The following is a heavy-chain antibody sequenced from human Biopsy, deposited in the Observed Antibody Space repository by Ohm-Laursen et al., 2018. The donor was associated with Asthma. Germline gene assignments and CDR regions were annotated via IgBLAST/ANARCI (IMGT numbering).Heavy chain of an antibody. CDR1: GVAVSRDY. V-gene: IGHV3-53*01. J-gene: IGHJ3*02. Sequence: SLRLSCATPGVAVSRDYKFWVRQAPGKGLEWVSVIYSGGGTYYADSVQGRVTISRDNSKHTLSLQMNSLSAEDTAVYYCARAYGGSFFSGSFDIWGQGTMVTVSS. D-gene: IGHD4-23*01. CDR3: ARAYGGSFFSGSFDI. CDR2: IYSGGGT.